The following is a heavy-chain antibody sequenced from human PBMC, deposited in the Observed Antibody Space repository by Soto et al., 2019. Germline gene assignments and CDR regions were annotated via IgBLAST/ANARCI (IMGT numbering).Heavy chain of an antibody. V-gene: IGHV1-18*04. J-gene: IGHJ6*02. CDR3: ARDPETYYYGSGSYYYYYYGMDV. Sequence: VSVKLSCKASGYRFTSYGIGWGRQAPGQGLEWMGWISAYNGNTNYAQKLQGRVTMTTDTSTSTAYMELRSLRSGDTAVYYCARDPETYYYGSGSYYYYYYGMDVWGQGTTVTVSS. CDR2: ISAYNGNT. D-gene: IGHD3-10*01. CDR1: GYRFTSYG.